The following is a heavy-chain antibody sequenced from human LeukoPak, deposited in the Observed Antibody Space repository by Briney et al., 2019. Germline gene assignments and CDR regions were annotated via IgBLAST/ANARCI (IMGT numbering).Heavy chain of an antibody. D-gene: IGHD6-19*01. CDR2: IYYTGNT. Sequence: PSETLSLTCTVSGGSISNYYWTWIRQPPGKEPEWIGNIYYTGNTNYNPSLKSQVSISVDTSRNQFSLTLTSVTAADTAMYYRATSLGPYGSKNGFDVWGPGTMVTVSS. V-gene: IGHV4-59*08. CDR1: GGSISNYY. J-gene: IGHJ3*01. CDR3: ATSLGPYGSKNGFDV.